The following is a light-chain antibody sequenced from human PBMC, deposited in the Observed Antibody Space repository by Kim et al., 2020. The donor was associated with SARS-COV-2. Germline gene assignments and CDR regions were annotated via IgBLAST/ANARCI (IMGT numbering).Light chain of an antibody. CDR1: TRRIYC. Sequence: QADRVTGEGYTRRIYCANWYQQKPGQAAVLLIYGKNNRPSGIPDRFSGSSSSNTASWTITGAQAEDEADYDCNSRETSGNHLEWVFGGGTQLTVL. V-gene: IGLV3-19*01. CDR3: NSRETSGNHLEWV. J-gene: IGLJ3*02. CDR2: GKN.